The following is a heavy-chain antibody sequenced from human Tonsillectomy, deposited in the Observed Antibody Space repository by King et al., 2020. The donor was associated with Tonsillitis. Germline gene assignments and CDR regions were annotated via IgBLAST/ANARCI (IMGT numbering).Heavy chain of an antibody. CDR2: INHSGST. CDR3: TRVRSRSKVTQENYYSYMDV. Sequence: VQLQQWGAGLLKPSETLSLTCAVYGGSFRGYYCSWICQPPGKGLEWIGDINHSGSTNYNPSLKSRVTVSLDTSKNQFSLKVNSVTAADTAVYFCTRVRSRSKVTQENYYSYMDVWGKGTTVTVSS. D-gene: IGHD4-11*01. V-gene: IGHV4-34*01. CDR1: GGSFRGYY. J-gene: IGHJ6*03.